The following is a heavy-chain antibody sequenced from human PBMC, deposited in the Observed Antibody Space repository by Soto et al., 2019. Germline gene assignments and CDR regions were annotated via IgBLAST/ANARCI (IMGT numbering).Heavy chain of an antibody. D-gene: IGHD3-16*01. CDR3: ARRRISVVLGGDAFDI. CDR1: GFRFEDYG. CDR2: ISWNSGGI. Sequence: EEQLVESGGGLVQPGRSLRLSCAASGFRFEDYGMHWVRQAPGKGLEWVSGISWNSGGIGYADSVKGRFTISRDNAKKSLYLDMNSLRAEDTALYYCARRRISVVLGGDAFDIWGQGTMVTVSS. V-gene: IGHV3-9*01. J-gene: IGHJ3*02.